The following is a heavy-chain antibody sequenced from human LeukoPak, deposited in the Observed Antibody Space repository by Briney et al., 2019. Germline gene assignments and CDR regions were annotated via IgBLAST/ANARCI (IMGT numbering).Heavy chain of an antibody. V-gene: IGHV3-23*01. D-gene: IGHD6-6*01. CDR3: AKSRSLEYSSSSDF. CDR2: ITGSGGST. CDR1: GFTFSNYG. J-gene: IGHJ4*02. Sequence: PGGSLRLSCVASGFTFSNYGMSWVRQAPGKGLERVSGITGSGGSTYYADSVRGRFTISRDNSKNTLNLQMNRLRAEDSAVYYCAKSRSLEYSSSSDFWGQGTLVTVSS.